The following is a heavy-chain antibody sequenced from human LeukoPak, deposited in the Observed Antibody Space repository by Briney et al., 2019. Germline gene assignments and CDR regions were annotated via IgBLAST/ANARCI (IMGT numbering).Heavy chain of an antibody. CDR3: ARLKKGFTFDY. CDR1: GGSISSGSYY. CDR2: IYTSGST. Sequence: SETLSLTCTVSGGSISSGSYYWSWLRQPAGTGLEWIGRIYTSGSTNYNPSLKSRVTISVDTSKNQFSLKLSSMTAADTAVYYCARLKKGFTFDYWGQGTLVTVSS. V-gene: IGHV4-61*02. J-gene: IGHJ4*02.